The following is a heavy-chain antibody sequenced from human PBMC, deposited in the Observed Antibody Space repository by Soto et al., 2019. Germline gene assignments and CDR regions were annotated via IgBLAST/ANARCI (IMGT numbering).Heavy chain of an antibody. CDR3: AHHPRLTLLGNPGINWFDP. J-gene: IGHJ5*02. CDR2: IYWDDDK. D-gene: IGHD5-12*01. CDR1: GFSLSTNGVG. Sequence: SGPTLVNPTQTLTLTCTFSGFSLSTNGVGVGWIRQPPGKALEWLAVIYWDDDKRYSPSLKSRLTITKDTSKNQVVLTMTNMDPVDTATYYCAHHPRLTLLGNPGINWFDPWGQGTLVTVSS. V-gene: IGHV2-5*02.